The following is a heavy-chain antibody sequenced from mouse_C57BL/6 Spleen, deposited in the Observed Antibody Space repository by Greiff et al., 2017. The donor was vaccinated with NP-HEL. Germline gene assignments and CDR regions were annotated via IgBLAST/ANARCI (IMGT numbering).Heavy chain of an antibody. J-gene: IGHJ2*01. CDR3: TRSRGYGYGDFDY. CDR1: GYTFTDYE. V-gene: IGHV1-15*01. CDR2: IDPETGGT. Sequence: QVQLQQSGAELVRPGASVTLSCKASGYTFTDYEMHWVKQTPVHGLEWIGAIDPETGGTAYNQKFKGKAILTADKSSSTAYMELRSLTSEDSAVYYCTRSRGYGYGDFDYWGQGTTLTVSS. D-gene: IGHD2-2*01.